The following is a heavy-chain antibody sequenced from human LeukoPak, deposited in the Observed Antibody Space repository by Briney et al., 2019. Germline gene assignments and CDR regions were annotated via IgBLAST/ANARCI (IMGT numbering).Heavy chain of an antibody. J-gene: IGHJ3*01. CDR2: ISYSSDTI. D-gene: IGHD2-15*01. CDR3: AKDRGGGSQLGDAFDV. CDR1: GFTFDEYA. V-gene: IGHV3-9*01. Sequence: GGSLRLSCAASGFTFDEYAMHWVRQVPGKGLEWVSGISYSSDTIGYVESVKGRFTISRDNAKNSVYLQMNSLRPEDTAVYYCAKDRGGGSQLGDAFDVWGQGTMVTVSS.